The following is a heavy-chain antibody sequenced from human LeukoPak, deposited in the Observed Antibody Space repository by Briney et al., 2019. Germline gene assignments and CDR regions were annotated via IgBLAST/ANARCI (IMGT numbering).Heavy chain of an antibody. CDR2: IYHSGST. D-gene: IGHD6-6*01. J-gene: IGHJ1*01. CDR3: ARGGATRLHFQN. CDR1: GGSISTYY. Sequence: PSETLSLTCTVSGGSISTYYWNWIRQPPGKGLEWIGYIYHSGSTNYNPSLQSRVTISVDTSKNQFSLNLNSVTAADTAVYYCARGGATRLHFQNWGQGTLVTVSS. V-gene: IGHV4-59*01.